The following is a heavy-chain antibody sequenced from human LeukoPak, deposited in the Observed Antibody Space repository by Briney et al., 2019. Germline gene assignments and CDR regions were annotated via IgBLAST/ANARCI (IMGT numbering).Heavy chain of an antibody. D-gene: IGHD1-14*01. CDR3: VKITSVTGGDC. J-gene: IGHJ4*02. CDR2: ISNNGGSS. Sequence: PGGSLRLSCSASGFRFSAYAMYWVRQAQGKGLEYVSGISNNGGSSFYADSVKGRFTNSRDNSKNTLYLQMSSLRAEDTAVYYCVKITSVTGGDCWGQGTRLTVSS. V-gene: IGHV3-64D*09. CDR1: GFRFSAYA.